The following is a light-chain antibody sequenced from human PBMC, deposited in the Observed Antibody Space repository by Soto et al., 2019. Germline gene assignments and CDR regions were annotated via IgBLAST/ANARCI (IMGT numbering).Light chain of an antibody. Sequence: QLVLTQSPSASASLGASVRLTCTLTSGHSTNAIAWYRQQPEKGPRYLMNLKADGSHVKGDGIPDRFSGSSSGADRYLTISSLQSDDEAVYYCQTWGSGIVVFGGGTKLTVL. CDR3: QTWGSGIVV. CDR1: SGHSTNA. V-gene: IGLV4-69*01. CDR2: LKADGSH. J-gene: IGLJ2*01.